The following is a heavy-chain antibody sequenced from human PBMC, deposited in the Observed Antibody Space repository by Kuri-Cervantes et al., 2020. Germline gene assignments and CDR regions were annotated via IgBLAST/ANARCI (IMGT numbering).Heavy chain of an antibody. CDR1: GGSISSGSYY. CDR3: ARAPVVDIYRFDY. D-gene: IGHD2-15*01. Sequence: SETLSLTCTVSGGSISSGSYYWSWIRQPAGKGLEWIGRIYTSGSTNYNPSLKSRVTMSVDTSKNQFSLKLSSVTAADTAVYYCARAPVVDIYRFDYWGQGTLVTVSS. CDR2: IYTSGST. J-gene: IGHJ4*02. V-gene: IGHV4-61*02.